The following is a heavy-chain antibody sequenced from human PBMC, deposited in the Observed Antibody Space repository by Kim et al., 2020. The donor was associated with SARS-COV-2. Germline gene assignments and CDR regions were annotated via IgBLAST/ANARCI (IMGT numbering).Heavy chain of an antibody. V-gene: IGHV3-33*03. J-gene: IGHJ4*02. Sequence: KGRFTTSRNNSKNTVYLQMNSLIAEDTAVYYCAKGALEYCNGVTCYTFDYWGQGILVTVSS. CDR3: AKGALEYCNGVTCYTFDY. D-gene: IGHD2-2*02.